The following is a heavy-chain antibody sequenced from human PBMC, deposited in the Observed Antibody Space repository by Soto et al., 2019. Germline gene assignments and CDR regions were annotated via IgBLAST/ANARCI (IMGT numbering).Heavy chain of an antibody. Sequence: ASVKVSCKASGYSFSSYGITWVRQAPGQGLEWLGWISPYNDDTKYAQRLQGRVTMTTDTSTRTAYMDIRGLRSDDTAIYYCARGGYYDSSGSRNYHYYGMDVWGQGTTVTVS. CDR3: ARGGYYDSSGSRNYHYYGMDV. J-gene: IGHJ6*02. CDR2: ISPYNDDT. CDR1: GYSFSSYG. D-gene: IGHD3-22*01. V-gene: IGHV1-18*01.